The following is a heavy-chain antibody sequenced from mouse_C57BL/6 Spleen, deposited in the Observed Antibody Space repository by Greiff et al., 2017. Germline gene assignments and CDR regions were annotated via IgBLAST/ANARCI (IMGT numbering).Heavy chain of an antibody. CDR3: ARGVLIYHDSTGYFDV. V-gene: IGHV1-52*01. Sequence: QVHVKQPGAELVRPGSSVKLSCKASGYTFTSYWMHWVKQRPIQGLEWIGNIDPSDSETHYNQKFKDKATLTVDKSSSTAYMQLSSLTSEDSAVYYCARGVLIYHDSTGYFDVWGTGTTVTVSS. CDR2: IDPSDSET. D-gene: IGHD2-4*01. CDR1: GYTFTSYW. J-gene: IGHJ1*03.